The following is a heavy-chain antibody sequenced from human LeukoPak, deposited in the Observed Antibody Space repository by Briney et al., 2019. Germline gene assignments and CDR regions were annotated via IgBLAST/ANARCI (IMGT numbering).Heavy chain of an antibody. CDR3: ARPQTFDCSSTSCGSFDY. J-gene: IGHJ4*02. CDR1: GGTFSSYA. CDR2: IIPIFGTA. D-gene: IGHD2-2*01. Sequence: SVKVSCKASGGTFSSYAISWVRQAPGQRLEWMGGIIPIFGTANYAQKFQGRVTITADESTSTAYMELSSLRSEDTAVYYCARPQTFDCSSTSCGSFDYWGQGTLVTVSS. V-gene: IGHV1-69*13.